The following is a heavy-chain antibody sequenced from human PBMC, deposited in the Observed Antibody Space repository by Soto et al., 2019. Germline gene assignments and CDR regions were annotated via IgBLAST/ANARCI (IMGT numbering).Heavy chain of an antibody. D-gene: IGHD6-13*01. V-gene: IGHV3-7*05. Sequence: GGSLRLSCAASGFTFSSYWMSWVRQAPGKGLEWVANIKQDGSEKYYVDSVKGRFTISRDKAKNSLYLQMNSLRAEDTAVYYCARGIAAAANYYYYGMDVWGQGTTVTVSS. CDR3: ARGIAAAANYYYYGMDV. CDR2: IKQDGSEK. CDR1: GFTFSSYW. J-gene: IGHJ6*02.